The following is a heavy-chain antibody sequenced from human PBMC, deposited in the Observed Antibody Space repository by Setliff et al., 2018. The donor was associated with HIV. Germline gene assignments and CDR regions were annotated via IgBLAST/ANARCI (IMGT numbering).Heavy chain of an antibody. Sequence: SETLSLTCTVSGDSVSSRSYYWSWIRQPPGKGLEWIGYIYYSGSTNYNPSLKSRVTISVDTSKNQFSLKLSSVTAADTAVYYCARDREDDGDYVAFDIWGQGTMVTVSS. CDR2: IYYSGST. V-gene: IGHV4-61*01. CDR1: GDSVSSRSYY. D-gene: IGHD4-17*01. CDR3: ARDREDDGDYVAFDI. J-gene: IGHJ3*02.